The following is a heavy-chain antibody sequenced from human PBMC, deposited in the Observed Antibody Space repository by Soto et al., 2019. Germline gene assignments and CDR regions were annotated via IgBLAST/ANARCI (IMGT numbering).Heavy chain of an antibody. J-gene: IGHJ3*02. CDR1: GFTFSRYW. CDR2: IKQDGTEK. V-gene: IGHV3-7*01. D-gene: IGHD5-18*01. Sequence: GGSLRLSCAASGFTFSRYWMNWVRQAPGKGLEWVANIKQDGTEKNYVDSVKGRFTISRDNARNSLYLQMDSLRAEDTAVYFCARGDTPMITGMDFFDNWGQGTMVTVSS. CDR3: ARGDTPMITGMDFFDN.